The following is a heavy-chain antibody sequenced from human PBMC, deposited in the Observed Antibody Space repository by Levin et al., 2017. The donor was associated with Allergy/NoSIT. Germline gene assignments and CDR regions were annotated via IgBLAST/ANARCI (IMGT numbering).Heavy chain of an antibody. Sequence: HGESLKISCKASGYSFTRYWIGWVRQMPGKGLEWMGIIQPGDSDVRYSPSFQGQVTISVDRSITTAYLQWSSLKAADTAMYYCARTYSSSWYGWFDPWGQGTLVTVSS. V-gene: IGHV5-51*01. D-gene: IGHD6-13*01. CDR3: ARTYSSSWYGWFDP. CDR2: IQPGDSDV. CDR1: GYSFTRYW. J-gene: IGHJ5*02.